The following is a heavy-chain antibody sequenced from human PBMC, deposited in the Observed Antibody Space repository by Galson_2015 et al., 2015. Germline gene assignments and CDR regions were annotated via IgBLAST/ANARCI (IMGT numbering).Heavy chain of an antibody. J-gene: IGHJ6*02. V-gene: IGHV1-69*13. CDR3: ARIKYCSSTSCYYYGMDV. D-gene: IGHD2-2*01. CDR2: IIPIFGTA. CDR1: GGTFSSYA. Sequence: SVKVSCKASGGTFSSYAISWVRQAPGQGLEWMGGIIPIFGTANYAQKFQGRVTITADESTSTAYMELSSLRSEDTAVYYCARIKYCSSTSCYYYGMDVWGQGTTVTVSS.